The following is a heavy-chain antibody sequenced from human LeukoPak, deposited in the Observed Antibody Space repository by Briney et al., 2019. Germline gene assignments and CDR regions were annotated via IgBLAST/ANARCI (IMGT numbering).Heavy chain of an antibody. Sequence: SGGSLRLSCAASGFTFSSNYMSWVRQAPGKGLEWVSVIYSGGSTYYADSVKGRFTISRDNSNNTLYLQMNSLRAEDTAVYYCARAFREYSSSIRFDYWGQGTLVTVSS. CDR3: ARAFREYSSSIRFDY. V-gene: IGHV3-66*02. D-gene: IGHD6-13*01. J-gene: IGHJ4*02. CDR1: GFTFSSNY. CDR2: IYSGGST.